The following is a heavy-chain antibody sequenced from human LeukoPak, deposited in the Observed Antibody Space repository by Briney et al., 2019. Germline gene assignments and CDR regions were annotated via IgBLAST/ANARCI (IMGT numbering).Heavy chain of an antibody. V-gene: IGHV3-23*01. CDR3: AKAGLLRFLEGLWPNYAFYI. J-gene: IGHJ3*02. D-gene: IGHD3-3*01. CDR1: GFPFNDYA. Sequence: PGRSLRLSCAASGFPFNDYALHWVRQAPGKGLEWVSAISGSGGSTYYADSVKGRFTISRDNSKNTLYLQMNSLRAEDTAVYYCAKAGLLRFLEGLWPNYAFYIWGQGTMVTVSS. CDR2: ISGSGGST.